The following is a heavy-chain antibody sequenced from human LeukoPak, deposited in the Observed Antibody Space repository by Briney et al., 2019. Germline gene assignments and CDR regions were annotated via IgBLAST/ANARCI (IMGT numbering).Heavy chain of an antibody. D-gene: IGHD2-15*01. CDR2: INPSGGST. V-gene: IGHV1-46*01. CDR1: GYTFTSYY. J-gene: IGHJ4*02. Sequence: GASVKVSCKASGYTFTSYYMHWVRQAPGQGLEWMGIINPSGGSTSYAQKFQGRITMTRDTSISTAYMELSRLRSDDTAVYYCARAGWDYWGQGTLVTVSS. CDR3: ARAGWDY.